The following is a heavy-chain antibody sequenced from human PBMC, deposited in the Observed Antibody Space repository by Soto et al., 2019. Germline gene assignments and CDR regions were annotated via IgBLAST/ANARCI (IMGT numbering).Heavy chain of an antibody. J-gene: IGHJ4*02. CDR1: GFTFSSYG. Sequence: GSLRLSCAASGFTFSSYGMHWVRQAPGKGLEWVAVISYDGSNKYYADSVKGRFTISRDNSKNTLYLQMNSLRAEDTAVYYCAKAFTMIVVVIDYWGQGTLVTVSS. V-gene: IGHV3-30*18. CDR2: ISYDGSNK. CDR3: AKAFTMIVVVIDY. D-gene: IGHD3-22*01.